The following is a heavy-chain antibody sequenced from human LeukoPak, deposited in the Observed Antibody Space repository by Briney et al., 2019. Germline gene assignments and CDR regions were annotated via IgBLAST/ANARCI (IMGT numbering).Heavy chain of an antibody. CDR3: GYSYGDHWFDP. CDR1: GGSFSGYY. V-gene: IGHV4-34*01. Sequence: PSETLSLTCAFYGGSFSGYYWSWIRQPPGKGLEWIGEINHSGSTNYNPSLKSRVTISVDTSKNQFSLKLSSVTAADTAVYYCGYSYGDHWFDPWGQGTLVTVSS. J-gene: IGHJ5*02. CDR2: INHSGST. D-gene: IGHD5-18*01.